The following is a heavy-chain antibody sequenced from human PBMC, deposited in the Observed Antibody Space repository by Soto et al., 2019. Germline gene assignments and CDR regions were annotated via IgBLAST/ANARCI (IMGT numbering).Heavy chain of an antibody. Sequence: QVQLVESGGGVVQPGRSLRLSCAASGFTFSSYGMHWVRQAPGKGLEWVAVIWYDGSNKYYADSVKGRFTISRDNSKNTLYLQMNSLGAEDTAVHYCASSRATGSAYYYYGMDVWGQGTTVTVSS. J-gene: IGHJ6*02. CDR2: IWYDGSNK. D-gene: IGHD3-9*01. CDR3: ASSRATGSAYYYYGMDV. V-gene: IGHV3-33*01. CDR1: GFTFSSYG.